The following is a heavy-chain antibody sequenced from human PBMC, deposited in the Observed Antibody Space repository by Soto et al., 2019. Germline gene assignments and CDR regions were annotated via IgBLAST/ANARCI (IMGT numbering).Heavy chain of an antibody. V-gene: IGHV4-31*03. CDR3: ARKQAGYFYGIDY. D-gene: IGHD3-10*01. J-gene: IGHJ4*02. CDR1: GGSITSGGYY. CDR2: VYDSGST. Sequence: SETLSLTCTVSGGSITSGGYYWSWIRQHPGKGLEWLGYVYDSGSTFYNPSLKSRITLSVDTSKNQFSLKLSSVTVADTAVYFCARKQAGYFYGIDYWGQGTLVTVSS.